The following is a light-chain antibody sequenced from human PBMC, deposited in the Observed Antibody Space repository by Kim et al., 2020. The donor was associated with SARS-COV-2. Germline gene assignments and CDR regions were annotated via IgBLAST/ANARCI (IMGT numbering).Light chain of an antibody. CDR1: QDIANS. CDR3: QKYNSAPWT. Sequence: ASVADRVHITCRASQDIANSLAWYQQKPGKVPKVLIYAASTLQSGVPSRFSGSGSGTEFTLTIGSLQTEDVATYYCQKYNSAPWTFGPGTKVDIK. CDR2: AAS. J-gene: IGKJ1*01. V-gene: IGKV1-27*01.